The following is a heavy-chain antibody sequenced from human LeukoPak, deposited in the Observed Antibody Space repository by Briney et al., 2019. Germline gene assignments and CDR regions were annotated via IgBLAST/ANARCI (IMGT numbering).Heavy chain of an antibody. CDR1: GFTFSNFA. Sequence: GRSLRLSYAASGFTFSNFAMHWVRQAPGKGLEWVAIILYDGSNQYYADSVKGRFTISRDSSQNTLYLQMNSLRAEDTAVYYCARELTGYWQQYWGQGTLVTVSS. D-gene: IGHD3-9*01. CDR2: ILYDGSNQ. V-gene: IGHV3-30*04. CDR3: ARELTGYWQQY. J-gene: IGHJ4*02.